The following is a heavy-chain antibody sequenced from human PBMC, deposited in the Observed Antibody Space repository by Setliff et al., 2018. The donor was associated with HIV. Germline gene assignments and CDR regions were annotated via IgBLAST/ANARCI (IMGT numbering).Heavy chain of an antibody. Sequence: GASVKVSCKASGGTFSSYAISWVRQAPGQGLEWMGGIIPIFGTTNYAQKFQGRVTITTDESTSTAYMELTSLRFDDTAMYYCVRGVQSPPHYPYYYMDFWGEGTMVTVSS. D-gene: IGHD3-3*01. CDR2: IIPIFGTT. J-gene: IGHJ6*03. CDR3: VRGVQSPPHYPYYYMDF. CDR1: GGTFSSYA. V-gene: IGHV1-69*05.